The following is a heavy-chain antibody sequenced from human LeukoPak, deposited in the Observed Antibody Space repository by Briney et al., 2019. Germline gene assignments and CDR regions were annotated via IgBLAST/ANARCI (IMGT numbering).Heavy chain of an antibody. CDR3: ARATMTLVEDY. J-gene: IGHJ4*02. CDR1: GYTFTSHY. Sequence: GASVKVSCKASGYTFTSHYMHWVRQAPGQGLEWMGIINPSGGSTSYAQKFQGRVTMTRDTSTSTVYMELSSLRSEDTAVYYCARATMTLVEDYWGQGTLVTVSS. V-gene: IGHV1-46*01. CDR2: INPSGGST. D-gene: IGHD3-22*01.